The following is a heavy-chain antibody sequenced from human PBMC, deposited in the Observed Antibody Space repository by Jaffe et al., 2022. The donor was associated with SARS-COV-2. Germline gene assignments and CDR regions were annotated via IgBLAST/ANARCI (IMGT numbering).Heavy chain of an antibody. J-gene: IGHJ6*02. V-gene: IGHV3-13*01. CDR2: IGTAGDT. D-gene: IGHD3-22*01. CDR3: ARASGYYDSSGSRISYGMDV. CDR1: GFTFSSYD. Sequence: EVQLVESGGGLVQPGGSLRLSCAASGFTFSSYDMHWVRQATGKGLEWVSAIGTAGDTYYPGSVKGRFTISRENAKNSLYLQMNSLRAGDTAVYYCARASGYYDSSGSRISYGMDVWGQGTTVTVSS.